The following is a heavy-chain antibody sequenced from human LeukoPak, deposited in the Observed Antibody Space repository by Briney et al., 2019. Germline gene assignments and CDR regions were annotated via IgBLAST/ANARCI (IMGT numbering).Heavy chain of an antibody. Sequence: TSETLSLTCSVSGGSISTSNYYWVWIRQSPEKGLEWIGSIFHNGNAFYSPSFQSRVTMSLDTSKSQFYLRLTSVTAADTALYYCAKTKLDWLLFDFWGQGILVTVSS. CDR1: GGSISTSNYY. J-gene: IGHJ4*02. CDR2: IFHNGNA. CDR3: AKTKLDWLLFDF. D-gene: IGHD3-9*01. V-gene: IGHV4-39*07.